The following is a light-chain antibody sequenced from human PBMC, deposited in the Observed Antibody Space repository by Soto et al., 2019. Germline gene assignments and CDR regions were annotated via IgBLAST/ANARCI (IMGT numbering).Light chain of an antibody. V-gene: IGKV3-20*01. J-gene: IGKJ2*01. CDR1: QSVTRNL. CDR2: GGS. Sequence: EIGVTQSPGTLSLSPGERATLSCRASQSVTRNLLAWYQQKPGQAPRLLIYGGSSRATGIPDRFSGSGSGTDFSLTMTRLEPEDFAVYYCQQYGSPPYTFGQGTKLEI. CDR3: QQYGSPPYT.